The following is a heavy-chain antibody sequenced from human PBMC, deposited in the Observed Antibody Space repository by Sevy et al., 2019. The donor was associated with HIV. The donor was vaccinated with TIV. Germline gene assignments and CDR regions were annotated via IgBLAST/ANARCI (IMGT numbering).Heavy chain of an antibody. Sequence: LSLTCTVSGGSISSGGYYWSWIRQHPGKGLEWIGYIYYSGSTYYNPSLKSRVTISVDTSKNQFSLKLSSVTAADTAVYYCARVPTLGYRMYYFDYWGQGTLVTVSS. CDR1: GGSISSGGYY. J-gene: IGHJ4*02. CDR3: ARVPTLGYRMYYFDY. CDR2: IYYSGST. V-gene: IGHV4-31*03. D-gene: IGHD2-15*01.